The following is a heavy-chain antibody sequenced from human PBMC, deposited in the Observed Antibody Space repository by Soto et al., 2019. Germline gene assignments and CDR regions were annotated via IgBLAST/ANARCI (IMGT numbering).Heavy chain of an antibody. V-gene: IGHV3-53*01. CDR3: ARVDYGDYGWYFDL. CDR1: GFTVTNKY. D-gene: IGHD4-17*01. J-gene: IGHJ2*01. CDR2: IYSGGST. Sequence: EVQLVESGGGLIQPGGPLRLSCAASGFTVTNKYMTWVRQAPGKGLEWVSVIYSGGSTSYADSVKGRFTISRDNSKNILYLQMNSLRAEDTAVYYCARVDYGDYGWYFDLWGRGTLVTVSS.